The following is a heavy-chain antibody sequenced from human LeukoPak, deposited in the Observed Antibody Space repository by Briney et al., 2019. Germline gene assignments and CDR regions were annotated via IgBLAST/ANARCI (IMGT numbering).Heavy chain of an antibody. Sequence: GGSLRLSCTASGFTFSGCGKSWVRQAPGKGLEWVSAISGSGGSTYYADSVKGRFTISRDNSKNTLYLQMNSLRAEDTAIYYCAKRNTMVRGGPCFDYWGQGLLVTVSS. CDR2: ISGSGGST. CDR1: GFTFSGCG. J-gene: IGHJ4*02. CDR3: AKRNTMVRGGPCFDY. V-gene: IGHV3-23*01. D-gene: IGHD3-10*01.